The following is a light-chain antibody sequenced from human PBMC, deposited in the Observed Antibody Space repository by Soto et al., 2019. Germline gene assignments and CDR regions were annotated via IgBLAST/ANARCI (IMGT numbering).Light chain of an antibody. Sequence: DIVMTQSPDSLAVSLGERATINCKSSQSVLYRSNNKNYLAWYQQRPGQPPKLLIYWASTRESGVPYRFSGSGSGTDVTLTITSLQAEEVAVYYCQQYESTPPPVGQGNKLDIK. CDR1: QSVLYRSNNKNY. V-gene: IGKV4-1*01. CDR2: WAS. CDR3: QQYESTPPP. J-gene: IGKJ2*01.